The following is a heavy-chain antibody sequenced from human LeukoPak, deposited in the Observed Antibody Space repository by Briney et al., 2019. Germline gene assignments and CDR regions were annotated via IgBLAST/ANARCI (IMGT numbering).Heavy chain of an antibody. V-gene: IGHV3-23*01. CDR2: ISGSGGST. CDR1: GFTFSSYA. CDR3: AKCPYLDGDYDSYLDY. Sequence: GGSLRLSCAASGFTFSSYAMSWVRQAPGKGLEWVPAISGSGGSTYYADSVKGRFTISRDNSKNTLYLQMNSLRAEDTAVYYCAKCPYLDGDYDSYLDYWGQGTLATVSS. J-gene: IGHJ4*02. D-gene: IGHD4-17*01.